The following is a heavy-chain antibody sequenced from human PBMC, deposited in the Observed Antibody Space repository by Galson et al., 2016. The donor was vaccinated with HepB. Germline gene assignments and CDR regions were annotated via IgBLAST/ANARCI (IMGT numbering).Heavy chain of an antibody. D-gene: IGHD6-19*01. Sequence: SCKASGDTFSRYEINWVRQAAGQGLEWMGYLNPNSGLAGYAQKFQGSVTMTWNSSTSTAYMDLSSLRSDDTAVYFCARGYWFSSGWYRPFFDSWGQGTLVTVSS. J-gene: IGHJ5*01. CDR1: GDTFSRYE. CDR2: LNPNSGLA. CDR3: ARGYWFSSGWYRPFFDS. V-gene: IGHV1-8*01.